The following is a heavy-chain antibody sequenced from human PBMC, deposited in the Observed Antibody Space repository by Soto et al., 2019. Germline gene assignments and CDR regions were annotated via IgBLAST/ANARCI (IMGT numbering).Heavy chain of an antibody. CDR2: ISHNGLK. Sequence: SGTLSVRCALSVDCVKSHDWWTWVRQPPWKRPECIGEISHNGLKSYHPFLTTRLSFSISRDRSSLQFSLSLRSVTAADTAVYFCARRISSGAIADWGQGKMVTGSS. CDR1: VDCVKSHDW. V-gene: IGHV4-4*02. CDR3: ARRISSGAIAD. D-gene: IGHD2-21*01. J-gene: IGHJ4*02.